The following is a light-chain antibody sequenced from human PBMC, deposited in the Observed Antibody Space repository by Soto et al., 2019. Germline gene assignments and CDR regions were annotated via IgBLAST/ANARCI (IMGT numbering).Light chain of an antibody. V-gene: IGKV3-20*01. CDR1: QSVRSNY. J-gene: IGKJ4*01. CDR3: QQYGSTPLT. CDR2: DAS. Sequence: EIVLTQSPDTLSLSPGERATLSCRASQSVRSNYLAWYQQKPGQAPRFLIYDASSRATGIPDRFSGSGSGTDLTLTISRLKPEDFAVYYCQQYGSTPLTFGGGTKVDIK.